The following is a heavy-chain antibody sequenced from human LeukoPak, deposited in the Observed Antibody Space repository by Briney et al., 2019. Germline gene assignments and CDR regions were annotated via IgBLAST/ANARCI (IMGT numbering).Heavy chain of an antibody. J-gene: IGHJ4*02. V-gene: IGHV3-30-3*01. Sequence: GRSLRLSCAASGFTFSSYAMHWVRQAPGKGLEWVAVISYDGSNKYYADSVKGRFTISRDNSKNTLYLQMNSLRAEDTAVYYCARDFSPLQPWGYFDYWGQGTLVTVSS. CDR3: ARDFSPLQPWGYFDY. CDR1: GFTFSSYA. CDR2: ISYDGSNK. D-gene: IGHD1-1*01.